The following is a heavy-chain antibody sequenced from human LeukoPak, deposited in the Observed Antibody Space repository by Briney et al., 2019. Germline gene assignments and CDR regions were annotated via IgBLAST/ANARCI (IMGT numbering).Heavy chain of an antibody. CDR3: ARPPKDIIIVPAAPLDY. V-gene: IGHV3-30*04. Sequence: GGSLRLSCAASGFTLSNYAIHWVRQAPGKGLEWVALISYDGRNKYYADSVKGRFTVSRDKSKNTLLLQMNSLNAEDTAVYYCARPPKDIIIVPAAPLDYWGQGTLVTVSS. D-gene: IGHD2-2*01. CDR2: ISYDGRNK. CDR1: GFTLSNYA. J-gene: IGHJ4*02.